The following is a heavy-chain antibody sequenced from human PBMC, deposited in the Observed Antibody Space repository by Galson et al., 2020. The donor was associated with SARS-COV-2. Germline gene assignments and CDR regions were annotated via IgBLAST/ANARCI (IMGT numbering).Heavy chain of an antibody. V-gene: IGHV3-30*01. D-gene: IGHD1-26*01. Sequence: GESLKISCAASGFTFSSYAMHWVRQAPGKGLEWVAVISYDGSNTYYADSVKGRFTISRDNSKNTLYLQMNSLRAEDTAVYYCARPHGGSYLSWLDPWGQGTLVTVSS. CDR1: GFTFSSYA. CDR2: ISYDGSNT. CDR3: ARPHGGSYLSWLDP. J-gene: IGHJ5*02.